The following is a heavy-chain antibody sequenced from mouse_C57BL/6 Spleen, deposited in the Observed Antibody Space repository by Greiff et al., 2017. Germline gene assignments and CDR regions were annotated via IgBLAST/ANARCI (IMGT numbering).Heavy chain of an antibody. CDR3: ERRDYGNPFAY. D-gene: IGHD2-1*01. CDR1: GYTFTSYW. Sequence: QVQLKQPGAELVKPGASVKLSCKASGYTFTSYWMHWVKQRPGRGLEWIGRIDPNSGGTKYNEKFKSKATLTVDQPSSTAYMQLSSLTSEDAEVYYCERRDYGNPFAYWGQGTLVTVSA. J-gene: IGHJ3*01. V-gene: IGHV1-72*01. CDR2: IDPNSGGT.